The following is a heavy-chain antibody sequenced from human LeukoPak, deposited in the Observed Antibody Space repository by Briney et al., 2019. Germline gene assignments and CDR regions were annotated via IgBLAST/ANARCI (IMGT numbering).Heavy chain of an antibody. CDR3: AKGDIVATTEVDY. CDR1: GFTFSSYG. CDR2: ISYDGSNK. V-gene: IGHV3-30*18. D-gene: IGHD5-12*01. J-gene: IGHJ4*02. Sequence: GGSLRLSCAASGFTFSSYGMHWVRQAPGKGLEWVAVISYDGSNKYYADSVKGRFTISRDNSKNTLYLQMNSLRAEDTAVYCCAKGDIVATTEVDYWGQGTLVTVSS.